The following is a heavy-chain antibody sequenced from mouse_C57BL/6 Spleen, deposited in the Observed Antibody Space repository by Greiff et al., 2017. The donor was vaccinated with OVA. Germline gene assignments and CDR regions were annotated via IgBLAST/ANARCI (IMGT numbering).Heavy chain of an antibody. J-gene: IGHJ2*01. CDR1: GYNFTSSW. CDR2: INPSSGDT. D-gene: IGHD2-5*01. Sequence: QVQLKQSGAELAKPGASVKLSCKASGYNFTSSWMHWVKQRPGQGLEWIGYINPSSGDTKYNQKFKDKATLTADKSSSTAYMQLSSLTYEDSAVYYCARSYYSNYEDFDYWGQGTTLTVSS. CDR3: ARSYYSNYEDFDY. V-gene: IGHV1-7*01.